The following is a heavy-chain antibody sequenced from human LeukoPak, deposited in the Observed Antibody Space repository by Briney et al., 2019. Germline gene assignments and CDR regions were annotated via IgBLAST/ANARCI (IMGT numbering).Heavy chain of an antibody. CDR1: GFTFSSYG. J-gene: IGHJ5*02. Sequence: PGRSLRLSCAASGFTFSSYGMHWVRQAPGKGLEWVAVIWYDGSNKYYADSLKGRFTISRDNSKNMLYLQMNTLRVEDTAVYYCAKDRYPYSSSSVHWIDPWGQGTLVTVSS. V-gene: IGHV3-33*06. D-gene: IGHD6-6*01. CDR2: IWYDGSNK. CDR3: AKDRYPYSSSSVHWIDP.